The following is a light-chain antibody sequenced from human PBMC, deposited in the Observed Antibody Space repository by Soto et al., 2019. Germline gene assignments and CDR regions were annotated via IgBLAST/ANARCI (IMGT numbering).Light chain of an antibody. V-gene: IGKV4-1*01. CDR3: QQYYTTPWT. CDR1: QSVLYSCNNKNY. CDR2: WAS. Sequence: DFVMTQSPDSLALSLDERATINCKSSQSVLYSCNNKNYLSWYQQVLGQPRTAVIGWASTRESGVPDRFSGSRSGPDCTLTTSTLQAEDVAVYYCQQYYTTPWTFGQGTKVDIK. J-gene: IGKJ1*01.